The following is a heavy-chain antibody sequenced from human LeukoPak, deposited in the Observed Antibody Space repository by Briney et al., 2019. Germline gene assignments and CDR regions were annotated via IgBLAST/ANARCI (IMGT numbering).Heavy chain of an antibody. D-gene: IGHD3-3*01. J-gene: IGHJ4*02. CDR1: GFTFSDYN. Sequence: GGSLRLSCAASGFTFSDYNMKWVRQDPGKELEGVSAISGSGRSTYYADSVKGRFTISRDNSKNTLYLQMNSLRAEDTAVYYCAKLYEQTYYDFWSGYFDYWGQGTLVTVSS. V-gene: IGHV3-23*01. CDR2: ISGSGRST. CDR3: AKLYEQTYYDFWSGYFDY.